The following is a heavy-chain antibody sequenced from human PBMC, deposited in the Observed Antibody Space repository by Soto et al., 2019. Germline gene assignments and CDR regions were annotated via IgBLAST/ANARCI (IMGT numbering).Heavy chain of an antibody. CDR2: INGDGSPT. V-gene: IGHV3-23*01. D-gene: IGHD6-13*01. Sequence: GGSLRLSCAVSGFTFSAYAMTWVRQGPGKGLEWVSSINGDGSPTYYADSVKGRFTISRDNFKNTLYLQMNSLRAEDTAVYYCASGGGSSWPWYYYGMDVWGQGTTVTVSS. J-gene: IGHJ6*02. CDR3: ASGGGSSWPWYYYGMDV. CDR1: GFTFSAYA.